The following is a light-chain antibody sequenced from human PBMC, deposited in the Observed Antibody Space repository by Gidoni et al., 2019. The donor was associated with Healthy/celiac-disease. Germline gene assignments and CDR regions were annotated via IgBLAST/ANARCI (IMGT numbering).Light chain of an antibody. Sequence: QMTQSPSSLSASVGDRVTITCQASQDISNYLNWYQQKPGKAPKLLIYDASNLETGVPSRFSGSGSGTDFTFTISSLQPEDIATYYCQQYDNLPLTFXGXTKVEIK. V-gene: IGKV1-33*01. CDR1: QDISNY. J-gene: IGKJ4*01. CDR2: DAS. CDR3: QQYDNLPLT.